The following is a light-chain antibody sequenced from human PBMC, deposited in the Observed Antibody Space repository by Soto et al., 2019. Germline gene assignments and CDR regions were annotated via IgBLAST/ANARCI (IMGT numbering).Light chain of an antibody. Sequence: QSALTQPASVSGSPGQSITISCTGTSSDVGGYNYVSWYQQPPGTAPKLMIYEVSNRPSGVPDRFSGSKSGNTASLTISGLQAEDEADYYCSSSTSSSTLVFGGGTKVTVL. J-gene: IGLJ2*01. CDR3: SSSTSSSTLV. V-gene: IGLV2-14*01. CDR1: SSDVGGYNY. CDR2: EVS.